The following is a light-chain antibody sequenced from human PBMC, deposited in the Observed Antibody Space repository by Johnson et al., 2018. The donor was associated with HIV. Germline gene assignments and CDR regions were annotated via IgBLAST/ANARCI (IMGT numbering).Light chain of an antibody. CDR2: ENN. CDR3: GTWDSSLSAYV. V-gene: IGLV1-51*02. Sequence: QSVLTQPPSVSAAPGQKVTISCSGSSSNIGNNYVSWYQQVPGTAPKLLIYENNKRPSGIPDRFSGSKSGTSATLGITGLQTGAEADYYCGTWDSSLSAYVFATETKVTVL. J-gene: IGLJ1*01. CDR1: SSNIGNNY.